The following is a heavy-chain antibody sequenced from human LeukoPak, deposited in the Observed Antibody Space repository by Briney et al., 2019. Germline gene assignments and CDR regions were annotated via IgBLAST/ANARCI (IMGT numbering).Heavy chain of an antibody. Sequence: GGSLRLSCAASGFTFSSYGMYWVRQAPGKGLEWVSSISSSSSYIYYADSVKGRFTISGDNAKNSLYLQMNSLRAEDTAVYYCARTGYSSGWYPYYYYYYMDVWGKGTTVTVSS. CDR1: GFTFSSYG. J-gene: IGHJ6*03. V-gene: IGHV3-21*01. CDR3: ARTGYSSGWYPYYYYYYMDV. D-gene: IGHD6-19*01. CDR2: ISSSSSYI.